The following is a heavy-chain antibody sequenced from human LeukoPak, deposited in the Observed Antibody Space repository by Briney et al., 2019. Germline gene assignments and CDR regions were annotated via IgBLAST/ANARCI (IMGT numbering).Heavy chain of an antibody. D-gene: IGHD3-3*01. CDR2: ISSSGSTI. Sequence: GGSLRLSCAASGFTFSSYEMNWVRQAPGKGLEWVSYISSSGSTIYYADSVKGRFTISRDNAKNSLYLQMNSLRAEDTAVYYCARDAITIFGVVTLYRRYYYYMDVWGKGTTVTVSS. J-gene: IGHJ6*03. V-gene: IGHV3-48*03. CDR1: GFTFSSYE. CDR3: ARDAITIFGVVTLYRRYYYYMDV.